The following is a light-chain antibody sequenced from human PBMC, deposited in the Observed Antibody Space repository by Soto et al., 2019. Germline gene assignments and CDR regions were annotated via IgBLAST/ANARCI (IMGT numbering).Light chain of an antibody. J-gene: IGLJ1*01. Sequence: VLTQPPSASGTPGQRVTISCSGSSSNIGTYSVSWYQHFPGTAPRLLIYSDNQRPSGVPDRFSASKSGASASLAISGLQSEDEADFYCAAWDDSLNGCVFGTGTKLTVL. V-gene: IGLV1-44*01. CDR3: AAWDDSLNGCV. CDR1: SSNIGTYS. CDR2: SDN.